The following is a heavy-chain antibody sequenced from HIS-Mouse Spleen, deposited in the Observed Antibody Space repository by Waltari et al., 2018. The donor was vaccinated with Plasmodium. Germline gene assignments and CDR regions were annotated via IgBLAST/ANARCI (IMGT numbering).Heavy chain of an antibody. CDR2: IYTSGST. V-gene: IGHV4-4*07. D-gene: IGHD3-22*01. J-gene: IGHJ1*01. Sequence: QVQLQESGPGLVKPSETLSLTCTVSGGSISSYYWSWIRQPAGKGLEWIGRIYTSGSTNYKPSLKSRVTMSVDTSKNQFSLKLSSVTAADTAVYYCATYYYDSSGYYQYFQHWGQGTLVTVSS. CDR1: GGSISSYY. CDR3: ATYYYDSSGYYQYFQH.